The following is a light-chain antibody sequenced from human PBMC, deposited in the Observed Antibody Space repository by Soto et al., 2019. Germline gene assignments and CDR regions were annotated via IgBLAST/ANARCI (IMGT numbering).Light chain of an antibody. V-gene: IGKV1-39*01. CDR3: QQSYSTPRPWT. CDR2: AAS. Sequence: DIQMTQSPSSLSASVGDRVTITCRASQSISSYLNWYQQKPGKAPKLLIYAASSLQSGVPSRFSGSGSGTDFTLTISSLQPEDFATYYCQQSYSTPRPWTFGQGTKVDIK. CDR1: QSISSY. J-gene: IGKJ1*01.